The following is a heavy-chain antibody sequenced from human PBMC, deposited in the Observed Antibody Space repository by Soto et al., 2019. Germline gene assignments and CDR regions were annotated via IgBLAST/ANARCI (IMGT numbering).Heavy chain of an antibody. CDR2: MNPNSGNT. D-gene: IGHD3-10*01. V-gene: IGHV1-8*01. J-gene: IGHJ4*02. CDR1: GYTFTSYD. CDR3: ARAGHPPGRTPFDY. Sequence: ASVKVSCKASGYTFTSYDINWVRQATGQGLEWMGWMNPNSGNTVYAQKFKGRVTMTTDTSTSTAYMELRSLRSDDTAVYYCARAGHPPGRTPFDYWGQGTLVTVSS.